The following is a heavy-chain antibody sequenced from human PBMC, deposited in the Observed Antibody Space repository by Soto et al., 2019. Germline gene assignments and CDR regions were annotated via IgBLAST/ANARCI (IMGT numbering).Heavy chain of an antibody. V-gene: IGHV1-46*01. CDR3: ARVYCSGGGCYGIDY. J-gene: IGHJ4*02. Sequence: QVQLVQSGAEVKKPGASVKISCKASGDTFTSYYMHWVRQAPGQGLEWMGIINPSGDTSYAQKFQGRVSRPRDASASTVYMELSSVRSEDTAVYYCARVYCSGGGCYGIDYWGQGTLVTVSS. D-gene: IGHD2-15*01. CDR2: INPSGDT. CDR1: GDTFTSYY.